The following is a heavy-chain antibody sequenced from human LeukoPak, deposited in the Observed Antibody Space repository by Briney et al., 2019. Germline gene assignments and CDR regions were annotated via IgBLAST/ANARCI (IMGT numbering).Heavy chain of an antibody. CDR3: AKGLGYSYASDS. CDR2: ISGSGVTT. J-gene: IGHJ4*02. CDR1: GFSFSSYG. V-gene: IGHV3-23*01. D-gene: IGHD5-18*01. Sequence: GGTLRLSCAASGFSFSSYGMSWVRQAPGKGLEWVSAISGSGVTTYYADSVRGRFTVSRDNSRNTVYLRMNSLRADDTALYYCAKGLGYSYASDSWGQGTLVTVSS.